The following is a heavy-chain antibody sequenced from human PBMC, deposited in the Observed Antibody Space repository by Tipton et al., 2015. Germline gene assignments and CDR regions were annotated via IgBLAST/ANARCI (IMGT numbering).Heavy chain of an antibody. D-gene: IGHD3-16*01. J-gene: IGHJ4*02. CDR1: RGSVNSGSFY. Sequence: TLSLTCAVSRGSVNSGSFYWSWIRLPPGKGLECIGYIHNSGNTDYNPSLKSRVTISLDMSKNQFSLKLSSVTAADTAVYYCAREYRVFGLFYFDYWGQGTLVTVSS. CDR3: AREYRVFGLFYFDY. CDR2: IHNSGNT. V-gene: IGHV4-61*01.